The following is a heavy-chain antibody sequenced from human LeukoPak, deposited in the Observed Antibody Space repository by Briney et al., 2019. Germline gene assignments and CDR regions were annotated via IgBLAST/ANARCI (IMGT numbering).Heavy chain of an antibody. Sequence: GGSLRLSCAASGFAFSSFSMNWVRQAPGKGLEWVSYISSSSSNIYYADSVKGRFTISRDNSKNTLYLQMNSLRAEDTAVYYCARVPDGYNLGTYFDPWGQGTLVTVSS. D-gene: IGHD5-24*01. CDR1: GFAFSSFS. CDR3: ARVPDGYNLGTYFDP. J-gene: IGHJ5*02. V-gene: IGHV3-48*01. CDR2: ISSSSSNI.